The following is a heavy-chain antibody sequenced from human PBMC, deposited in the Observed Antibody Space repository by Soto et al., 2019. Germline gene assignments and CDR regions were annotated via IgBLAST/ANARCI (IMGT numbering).Heavy chain of an antibody. CDR3: VRDCVPLGLNWFDP. V-gene: IGHV1-69*01. D-gene: IGHD3-16*01. J-gene: IGHJ5*02. CDR2: IIPIFGTA. Sequence: QVQLVQSGAEVKKPGSSVKVSCKASGGTFSSYAISWVRQAPGQGLEWMGGIIPIFGTANYAQKLQGRVTITADESTSTAYMELSSLRSEDTAVYYCVRDCVPLGLNWFDPWGQGTLVTVSS. CDR1: GGTFSSYA.